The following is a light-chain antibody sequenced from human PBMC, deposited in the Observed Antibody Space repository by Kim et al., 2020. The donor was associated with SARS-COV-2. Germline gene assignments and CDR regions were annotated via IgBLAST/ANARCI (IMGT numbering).Light chain of an antibody. Sequence: FSPGERSTLSCRARQSIGSSYLAWYQQRPGQAPRLLIYGASSRATAIPDRFSGSGSGTDFALTISRLDPEDFAVYYCQQYGSSPYTFGQGTKLEI. CDR2: GAS. J-gene: IGKJ2*01. CDR1: QSIGSSY. V-gene: IGKV3-20*01. CDR3: QQYGSSPYT.